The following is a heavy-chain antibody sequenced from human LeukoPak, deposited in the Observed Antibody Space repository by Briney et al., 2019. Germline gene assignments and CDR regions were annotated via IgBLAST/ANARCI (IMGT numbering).Heavy chain of an antibody. Sequence: SETLSLTCTVSGGSISSYYWSWIRQPPGKGLEWIGYIYYSGSTNYNPSLKSRVTISVDTSKNQFSLKLSSVTAADTAVYYCARTGRITIFGVVILKPKNWFDPWGQGTLVTVSS. CDR1: GGSISSYY. J-gene: IGHJ5*02. CDR3: ARTGRITIFGVVILKPKNWFDP. D-gene: IGHD3-3*01. V-gene: IGHV4-59*01. CDR2: IYYSGST.